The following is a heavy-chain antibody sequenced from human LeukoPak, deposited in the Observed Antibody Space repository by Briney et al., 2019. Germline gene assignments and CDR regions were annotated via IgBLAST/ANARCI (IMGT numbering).Heavy chain of an antibody. CDR2: IYYSGGT. CDR1: GGSISSYY. CDR3: ARGGYYYDSSGYYP. V-gene: IGHV4-59*01. D-gene: IGHD3-22*01. J-gene: IGHJ5*02. Sequence: PSETLSLTCTVSGGSISSYYWSWIRQPPGKGLEWIGYIYYSGGTNYNPSLKSRVTISVDTSKNQFSLKLSSVTAADTAVYYCARGGYYYDSSGYYPWGQGTLVTVSS.